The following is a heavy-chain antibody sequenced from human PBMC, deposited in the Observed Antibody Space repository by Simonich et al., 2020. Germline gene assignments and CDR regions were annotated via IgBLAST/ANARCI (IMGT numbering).Heavy chain of an antibody. D-gene: IGHD6-6*01. Sequence: QLQLQESGPGLVKPSETLSLTCTVSGGSISSSSYYWGWIRQPPGKGLEWIGCIYYSGRTYYNPSLKSRGTISVDTSKNQFSRKLSSVTAADTAVYYCARWAYSSSYFDYWGQGTLVTVSS. CDR3: ARWAYSSSYFDY. CDR2: IYYSGRT. CDR1: GGSISSSSYY. V-gene: IGHV4-39*01. J-gene: IGHJ4*02.